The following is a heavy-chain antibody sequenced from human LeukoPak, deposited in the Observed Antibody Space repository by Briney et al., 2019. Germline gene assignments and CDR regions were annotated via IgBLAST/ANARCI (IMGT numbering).Heavy chain of an antibody. J-gene: IGHJ4*02. CDR2: ISYDGSNK. D-gene: IGHD5-24*01. CDR1: GFTFSSYA. V-gene: IGHV3-30-3*01. Sequence: TGGSLRLSCAASGFTFSSYAMHWVRQAPGKGLEWVAVISYDGSNKYYANSVKGRFTISRDNSKNTLYLQMNSLRAEDTAVYYCARDGDGYEANYLDYWGQGTLVTVSS. CDR3: ARDGDGYEANYLDY.